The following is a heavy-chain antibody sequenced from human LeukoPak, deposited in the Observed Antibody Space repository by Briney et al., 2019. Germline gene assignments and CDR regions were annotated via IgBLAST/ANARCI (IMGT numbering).Heavy chain of an antibody. CDR3: ASGVRWDFDY. Sequence: ASVTVSCKATGYTLSNSGITWVRQAPGQGLEWMGRISAYNGNTNYAQKFQGRVTMTTDTSTSTAYMEVTRLRSDDTAVYYCASGVRWDFDYWGQGTLVTVSS. CDR1: GYTLSNSG. CDR2: ISAYNGNT. J-gene: IGHJ4*02. V-gene: IGHV1-18*01. D-gene: IGHD1-26*01.